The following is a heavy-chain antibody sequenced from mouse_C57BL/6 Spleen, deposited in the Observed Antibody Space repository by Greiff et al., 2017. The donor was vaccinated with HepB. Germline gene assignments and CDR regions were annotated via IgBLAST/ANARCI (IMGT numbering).Heavy chain of an antibody. CDR1: GYTFTSYV. Sequence: VQLQQSGAELARPGASVKLSCKASGYTFTSYVISWVKQRTGQGLEWIGEIYPRSGNTYYNEKFKGKATLTADKSSSTAYMELRSLTSEDSAVYFCARGGRSYWYFDVWGTGTTVTVSS. D-gene: IGHD1-1*01. CDR2: IYPRSGNT. V-gene: IGHV1-81*01. J-gene: IGHJ1*03. CDR3: ARGGRSYWYFDV.